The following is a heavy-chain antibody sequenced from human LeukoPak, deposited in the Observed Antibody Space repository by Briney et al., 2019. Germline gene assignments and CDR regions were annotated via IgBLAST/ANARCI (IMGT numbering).Heavy chain of an antibody. CDR3: AREKGGNYWFDP. CDR2: IYYSGNS. Sequence: SETLSLTCTVSGGSISSGGYYWSWIRQPPGKGLVWIGYIYYSGNSYYNPSLKSRITISVDTSKNQFSLRLSSVTAADTAVYYCAREKGGNYWFDPWGQGTLVTVSS. CDR1: GGSISSGGYY. J-gene: IGHJ5*02. D-gene: IGHD4-23*01. V-gene: IGHV4-31*03.